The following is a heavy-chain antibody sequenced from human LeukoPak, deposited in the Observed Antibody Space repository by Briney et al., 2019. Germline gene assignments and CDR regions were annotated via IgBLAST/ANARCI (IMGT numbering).Heavy chain of an antibody. CDR2: ISAYNGNT. J-gene: IGHJ4*02. D-gene: IGHD5-12*01. CDR1: GYTFTSYG. Sequence: ASVKVSCKASGYTFTSYGISWVRHAPGQGLECMGWISAYNGNTNYAQKLQGRVTMTTDTSTSTAYMELRSLRSDDTAVYYCARLDYFSSPNAYYFDYWGQGTLVTVSS. V-gene: IGHV1-18*01. CDR3: ARLDYFSSPNAYYFDY.